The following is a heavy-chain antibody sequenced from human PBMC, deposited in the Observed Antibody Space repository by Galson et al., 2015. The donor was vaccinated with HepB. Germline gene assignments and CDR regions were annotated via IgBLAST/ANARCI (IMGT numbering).Heavy chain of an antibody. V-gene: IGHV3-74*01. CDR1: GFSFSSFW. J-gene: IGHJ6*02. D-gene: IGHD3/OR15-3a*01. CDR3: ARGASYYDWTGYPDEKYCGMDV. CDR2: ISRGGNTR. Sequence: SLRLSCATSGFSFSSFWMNWVRQVPGKGLLWVSRISRGGNTRNYADSVEGRFTISRDNANNALYLEMNSLRAEDTAVYYCARGASYYDWTGYPDEKYCGMDVWGRGTTVIVSS.